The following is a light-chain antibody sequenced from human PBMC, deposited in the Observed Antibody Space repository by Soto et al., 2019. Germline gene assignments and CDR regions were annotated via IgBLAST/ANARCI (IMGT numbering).Light chain of an antibody. CDR3: QLWDSNSDHVV. V-gene: IGLV3-21*02. CDR2: DDR. CDR1: NVGRKS. Sequence: SYELTQPPSVSVAPGQTARITGGGSNVGRKSVHWYQQKPGQAHVVVVYDDRDRPSGIPERFSGSNSGNTATLTISRVEAGDEADYYCQLWDSNSDHVVCGGGTQLTVL. J-gene: IGLJ2*01.